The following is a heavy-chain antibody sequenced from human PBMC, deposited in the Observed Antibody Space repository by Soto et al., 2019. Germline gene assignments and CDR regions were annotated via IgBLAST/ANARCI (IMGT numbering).Heavy chain of an antibody. CDR1: GFTFSSYW. D-gene: IGHD3-16*02. CDR2: IKQDGSEK. J-gene: IGHJ4*02. CDR3: ARVGDYIWGSYRPFDY. Sequence: GGSLRLSCAASGFTFSSYWMSWVRQAPGKGLEWVANIKQDGSEKYYVDSVKGRFTISRDDAKNSLYLQMNSLRAEDTAVYYCARVGDYIWGSYRPFDYWGQGTLVTVSS. V-gene: IGHV3-7*01.